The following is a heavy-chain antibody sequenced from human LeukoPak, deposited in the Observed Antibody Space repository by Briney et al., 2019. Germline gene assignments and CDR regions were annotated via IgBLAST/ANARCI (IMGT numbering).Heavy chain of an antibody. J-gene: IGHJ4*02. CDR2: ISYDGSNK. CDR1: GFTFSSYG. D-gene: IGHD5-12*01. CDR3: AKDRSSGYSGYDPHFDY. Sequence: GGSLKLSCAASGFTFSSYGMHWVRQAPGKGLEWVAVISYDGSNKYYADSVKGRFTISRDNSKNTLYLQMNSLRAEDTAVYYCAKDRSSGYSGYDPHFDYWGQGTLVTVSS. V-gene: IGHV3-30*18.